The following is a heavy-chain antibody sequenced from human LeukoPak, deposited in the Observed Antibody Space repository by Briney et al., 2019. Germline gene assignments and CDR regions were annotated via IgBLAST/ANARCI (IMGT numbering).Heavy chain of an antibody. Sequence: SETLSLTCAVYGGSFSGYYWSWIRQPPGKGLEWIGEINHSGSTNYNPSLKSRVTISVDTSKNQFSLKLSSVTAADTAVYYCAREIISGPQNIDAFDIWGQGTMVTVSS. CDR3: AREIISGPQNIDAFDI. V-gene: IGHV4-34*01. J-gene: IGHJ3*02. CDR2: INHSGST. D-gene: IGHD2-8*02. CDR1: GGSFSGYY.